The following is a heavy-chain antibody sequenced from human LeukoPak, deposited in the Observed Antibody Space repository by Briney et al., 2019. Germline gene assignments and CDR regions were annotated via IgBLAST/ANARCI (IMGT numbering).Heavy chain of an antibody. J-gene: IGHJ4*02. V-gene: IGHV4-59*01. Sequence: SETLSLTCTVSGGSISSYYWSWIRQPPGKGLEWIGYIYYSGSTNYNPSLKSRVTISVDTSKNQFSLKLCSVTAADTAVYYCASLDFWLQEYYFDYWGQGTLVTVSS. CDR1: GGSISSYY. CDR3: ASLDFWLQEYYFDY. D-gene: IGHD3-3*01. CDR2: IYYSGST.